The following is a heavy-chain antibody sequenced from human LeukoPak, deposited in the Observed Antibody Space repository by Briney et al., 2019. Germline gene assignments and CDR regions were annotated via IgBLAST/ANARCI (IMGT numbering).Heavy chain of an antibody. CDR3: AKVFSGSSTAYFDY. CDR1: GFTFSSYG. Sequence: GGSLRLSCAASGFTFSSYGMHWVRQAPGKGLEWVAFIRYDGSNKYYADSVKGRFTISRDNSKNTLYLQMNSLRAEDTAVYYCAKVFSGSSTAYFDYWGQGTLVTVSS. V-gene: IGHV3-30*02. J-gene: IGHJ4*02. D-gene: IGHD1-26*01. CDR2: IRYDGSNK.